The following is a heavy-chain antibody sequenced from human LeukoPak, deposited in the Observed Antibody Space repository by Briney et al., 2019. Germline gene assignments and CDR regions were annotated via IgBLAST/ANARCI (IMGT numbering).Heavy chain of an antibody. D-gene: IGHD3-10*01. CDR1: GYTFTTYW. Sequence: GESLKISCKGSGYTFTTYWIGWVRQMPGKALEWMGNISPGDSDTKYSPSFQGQVTISADKSISTAYLQWSSLKASDTAMYYRARRMVRGVISQPKNYYYYGMDVWGQGTLVTVSS. CDR3: ARRMVRGVISQPKNYYYYGMDV. CDR2: ISPGDSDT. V-gene: IGHV5-51*01. J-gene: IGHJ6*02.